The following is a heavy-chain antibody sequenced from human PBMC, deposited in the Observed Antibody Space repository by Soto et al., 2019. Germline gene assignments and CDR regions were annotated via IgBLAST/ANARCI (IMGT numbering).Heavy chain of an antibody. CDR3: ARARGGEGWAFDL. CDR2: VDYSGTS. Sequence: QVHLQASGPGLVKPSETLSLTCTVSGGSLSSYSWSWIRQSPGGGLEWIGNVDYSGTSNHNPSLKSRVTMSARTSRNQFSLKLTSVTAADTAVYFCARARGGEGWAFDLWGRGTLINVSS. J-gene: IGHJ2*01. V-gene: IGHV4-59*01. D-gene: IGHD3-10*01. CDR1: GGSLSSYS.